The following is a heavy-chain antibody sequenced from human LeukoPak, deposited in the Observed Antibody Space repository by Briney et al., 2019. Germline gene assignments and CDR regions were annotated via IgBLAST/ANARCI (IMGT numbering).Heavy chain of an antibody. CDR2: IYHSGST. V-gene: IGHV4-59*08. CDR3: ARLKYYDSSGYFWYFDL. Sequence: SETLSLTCTVSGGSMFSYYWSWIRQPPGKGLEWIGYIYHSGSTNYSPSLKSRLTISVDTSKNQFSLKLSSVTAADTAVYYCARLKYYDSSGYFWYFDLWGRGTLVTVSS. D-gene: IGHD3-22*01. CDR1: GGSMFSYY. J-gene: IGHJ2*01.